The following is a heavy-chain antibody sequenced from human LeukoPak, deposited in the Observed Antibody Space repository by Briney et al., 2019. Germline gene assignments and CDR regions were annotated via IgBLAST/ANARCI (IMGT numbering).Heavy chain of an antibody. CDR2: INSDGSST. CDR3: ARAPNCYDSKAGGYYMDV. D-gene: IGHD3-22*01. V-gene: IGHV3-74*01. J-gene: IGHJ6*03. CDR1: GFTFSSSW. Sequence: PGGSLRLSCAASGFTFSSSWMHWVRHAPGKGLVWVSRINSDGSSTTYADSVEGRFTISRDNVKNTLYLQMNSLRDEDRAVYYCARAPNCYDSKAGGYYMDVWGKGTTVTVSS.